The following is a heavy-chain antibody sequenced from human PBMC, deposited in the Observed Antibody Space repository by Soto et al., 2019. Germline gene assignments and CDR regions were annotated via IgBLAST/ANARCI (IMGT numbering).Heavy chain of an antibody. Sequence: QVQLVQSGAEVKKPGASVKVSCKASGYTFSTYGISWVRQAPGQGLEWMGWINGYNGNTNYAPKIQGRITMTTDTSTTTAYVELRSLRSDDTAVYYCARMGDVPYYYYGMDVWGQGTTVTVSS. CDR2: INGYNGNT. CDR1: GYTFSTYG. D-gene: IGHD3-16*01. CDR3: ARMGDVPYYYYGMDV. J-gene: IGHJ6*02. V-gene: IGHV1-18*01.